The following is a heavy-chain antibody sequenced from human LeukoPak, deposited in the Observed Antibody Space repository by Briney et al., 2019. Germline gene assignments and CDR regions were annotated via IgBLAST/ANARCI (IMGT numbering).Heavy chain of an antibody. D-gene: IGHD6-19*01. CDR3: TRDGSGWSVY. CDR1: GFDFSTSW. CDR2: ISPDGNER. Sequence: GGSLTLSCAASGFDFSTSWMGWVRQAPGKGLEWVIKISPDGNERYSVDSVKGRFTISRDNAENSLYLQMKGLEVEDTAMYYCTRDGSGWSVYWGQGALVTVSS. J-gene: IGHJ4*02. V-gene: IGHV3-7*01.